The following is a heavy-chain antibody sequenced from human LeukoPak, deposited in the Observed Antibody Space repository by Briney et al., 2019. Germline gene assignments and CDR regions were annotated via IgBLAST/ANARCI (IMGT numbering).Heavy chain of an antibody. CDR1: GGSFSGYY. CDR3: ARGTDIVVVPAASRNRWFDP. V-gene: IGHV4-34*01. Sequence: PSETLSLTCAVYGGSFSGYYWSWIRQPPGKGLEWIGEINHSGSTNYNPSLKSRVTISVDTSKNQSSLKLSSVTAADTAVYYCARGTDIVVVPAASRNRWFDPWGQGTLVTVSS. J-gene: IGHJ5*02. D-gene: IGHD2-2*01. CDR2: INHSGST.